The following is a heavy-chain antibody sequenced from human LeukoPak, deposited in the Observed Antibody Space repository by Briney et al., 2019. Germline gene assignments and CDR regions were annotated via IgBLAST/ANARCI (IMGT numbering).Heavy chain of an antibody. CDR2: IYPGDSDT. CDR3: ARLERDGYSASIYYFDY. D-gene: IGHD5-24*01. J-gene: IGHJ4*02. Sequence: GESLKISCKGSGYSFTSYWIGWVRQMPGKGLEWMGIIYPGDSDTRYSPSFQGQVTISADKSISTAYLQWSSLKASDTAMCYCARLERDGYSASIYYFDYWGQGTLVTVSS. CDR1: GYSFTSYW. V-gene: IGHV5-51*01.